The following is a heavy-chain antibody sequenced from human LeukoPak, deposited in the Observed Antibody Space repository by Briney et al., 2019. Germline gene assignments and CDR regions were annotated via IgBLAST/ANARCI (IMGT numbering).Heavy chain of an antibody. CDR2: INSDGSST. Sequence: GGSLRLSCAASGFTFAIYSMNWVRQAPGKGLVWVSRINSDGSSTSYADSVKGRFTMSRDNAKNTLYLQMNSLRAEDTAVYYCAIQIVGATGYFDYWGQGTLVTVSS. CDR3: AIQIVGATGYFDY. CDR1: GFTFAIYS. J-gene: IGHJ4*02. D-gene: IGHD1-26*01. V-gene: IGHV3-74*01.